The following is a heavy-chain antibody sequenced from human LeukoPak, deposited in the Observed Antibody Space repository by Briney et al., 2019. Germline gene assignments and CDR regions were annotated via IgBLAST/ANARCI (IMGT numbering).Heavy chain of an antibody. V-gene: IGHV1-69*05. J-gene: IGHJ3*02. D-gene: IGHD3-10*01. CDR3: ASSRFGELSFGAFDI. Sequence: GASAKVSCKASGGTFSSYAISWVRQAPGQGLEWMGGIIPIFGTANYAQKFQGRVTITTDESTSTAYMELSSLRSEDTAVYYCASSRFGELSFGAFDIWGQGTMVTVSS. CDR1: GGTFSSYA. CDR2: IIPIFGTA.